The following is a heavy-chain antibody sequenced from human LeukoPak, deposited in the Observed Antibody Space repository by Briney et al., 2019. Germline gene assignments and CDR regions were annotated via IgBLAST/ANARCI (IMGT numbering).Heavy chain of an antibody. CDR3: AKDRDRPRLGGVFVATFDY. CDR1: GFTFDDYA. Sequence: SGGSLRLSCAASGFTFDDYAMHWVRQAPGKGLEWVSGISWNSGSIGYADSVKGRFTISRDNAKNSLYLQMNSLRAEDTALYYCAKDRDRPRLGGVFVATFDYWGQGTQVTVSS. V-gene: IGHV3-9*01. CDR2: ISWNSGSI. J-gene: IGHJ4*02. D-gene: IGHD3-16*01.